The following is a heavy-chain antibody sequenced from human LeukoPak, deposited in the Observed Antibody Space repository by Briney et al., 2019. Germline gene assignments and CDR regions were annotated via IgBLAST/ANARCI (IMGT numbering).Heavy chain of an antibody. D-gene: IGHD3-22*01. CDR1: GGSISSGGYS. V-gene: IGHV4-30-2*01. CDR2: IYHSGST. CDR3: AATEVRAPHPYYDSSGYGVVSDY. Sequence: NPSQTLSLTCAVSGGSISSGGYSWSWIRQPPGKGLEWIGYIYHSGSTYYNPSLKSRVTISVDTSKNQFSLKLSSVTAADTAVYYCAATEVRAPHPYYDSSGYGVVSDYWGQGTLVTVSS. J-gene: IGHJ4*02.